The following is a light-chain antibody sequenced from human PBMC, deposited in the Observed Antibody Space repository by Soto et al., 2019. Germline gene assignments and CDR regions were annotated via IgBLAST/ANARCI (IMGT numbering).Light chain of an antibody. Sequence: DIKMTQSPSSLSASVGDRVTITCQASQDISNYLNWYQQKPGKAPKLLIYDESNLETGVPSRFSGSGSGTDFTFTISSLQPEDIATYYCQQYDNRPLTFGGGTKVDNK. J-gene: IGKJ4*01. CDR1: QDISNY. CDR2: DES. CDR3: QQYDNRPLT. V-gene: IGKV1-33*01.